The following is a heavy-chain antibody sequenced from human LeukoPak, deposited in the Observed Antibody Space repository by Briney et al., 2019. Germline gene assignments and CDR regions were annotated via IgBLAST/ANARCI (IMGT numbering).Heavy chain of an antibody. J-gene: IGHJ5*02. Sequence: GASVSVSCTASGYTFTIYGISWVRQAPGQGGGWMGWISAYNGNTNYAQKLQGRVTMTTDTSTSTAYMELRSLRSDDTAVYYCARDSSGYWFDPWGQGTLVTASS. CDR2: ISAYNGNT. D-gene: IGHD6-19*01. CDR1: GYTFTIYG. V-gene: IGHV1-18*01. CDR3: ARDSSGYWFDP.